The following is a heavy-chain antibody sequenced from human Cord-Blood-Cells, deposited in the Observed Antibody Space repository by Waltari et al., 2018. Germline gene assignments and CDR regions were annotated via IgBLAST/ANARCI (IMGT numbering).Heavy chain of an antibody. D-gene: IGHD7-27*01. V-gene: IGHV1-69*01. CDR1: GGTFSSYA. CDR3: ARGMETGDFDY. J-gene: IGHJ4*02. Sequence: VQLVQSGAEVKTPGSSVKVSCKASGGTFSSYAITWVRQAPGQGLEWRGGIIPIVGTANDAQKFQGRVTSTADESTSTAYMELSSRRSEDTAVYYCARGMETGDFDYWGQGTLVTVSS. CDR2: IIPIVGTA.